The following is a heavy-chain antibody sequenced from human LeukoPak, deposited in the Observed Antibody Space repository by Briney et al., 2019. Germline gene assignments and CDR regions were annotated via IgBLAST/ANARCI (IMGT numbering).Heavy chain of an antibody. CDR3: ALLEYYYDSSGYYPSGFDP. Sequence: SETLSLTCTVSGGSISSYYWSWIRQPPGKGLEWIGYIYYSGGTNYNPSLKSRVTISVDTSKNQFSLKLSSVTAADTAVYYCALLEYYYDSSGYYPSGFDPWGQGTLVTVSS. V-gene: IGHV4-59*08. J-gene: IGHJ5*02. CDR1: GGSISSYY. CDR2: IYYSGGT. D-gene: IGHD3-22*01.